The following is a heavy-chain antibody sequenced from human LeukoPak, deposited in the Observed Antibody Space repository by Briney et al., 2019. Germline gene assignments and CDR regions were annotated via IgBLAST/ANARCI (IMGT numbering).Heavy chain of an antibody. J-gene: IGHJ4*02. CDR3: TRVVGSGWPLDH. Sequence: GGSLRLSCAASGFTFSSYWMHWVRQGPGKGLAWVSRINSDGSSTSYADSVKGRFTISRDNAKNTLYLQMNSLRAEDTAVYYCTRVVGSGWPLDHWGQGTLVTVSS. CDR2: INSDGSST. D-gene: IGHD6-19*01. CDR1: GFTFSSYW. V-gene: IGHV3-74*01.